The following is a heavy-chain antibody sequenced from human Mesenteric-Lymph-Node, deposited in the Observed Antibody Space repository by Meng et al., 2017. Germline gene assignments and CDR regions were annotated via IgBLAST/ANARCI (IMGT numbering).Heavy chain of an antibody. CDR2: IYHSGST. J-gene: IGHJ4*02. V-gene: IGHV4-38-2*02. D-gene: IGHD5-24*01. CDR3: ARENPDGYNVPYYFDY. CDR1: GDSLTSDLW. Sequence: SETLSLTCVVSGDSLTSDLWWSSWVRQPPGKGLEWIGSIYHSGSTYYNPSLKSRVTISVDTSKNQFSLKLSSVTAADTAVYYCARENPDGYNVPYYFDYWGQGTLVTVSS.